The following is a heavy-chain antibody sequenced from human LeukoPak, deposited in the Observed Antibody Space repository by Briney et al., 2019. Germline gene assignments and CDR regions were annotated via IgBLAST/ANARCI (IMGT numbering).Heavy chain of an antibody. V-gene: IGHV1-46*02. Sequence: ASVKVSCKASGYTFNSYYMHWMRQAPGQGPEWMGITNSSGSYTRYAEKFQGRLTMTMETSTSTAYMELSSLRSEDTAVYYCARDFGLSNYGSGDYWGQGTLVTVSS. CDR3: ARDFGLSNYGSGDY. CDR1: GYTFNSYY. D-gene: IGHD3-10*01. CDR2: TNSSGSYT. J-gene: IGHJ4*02.